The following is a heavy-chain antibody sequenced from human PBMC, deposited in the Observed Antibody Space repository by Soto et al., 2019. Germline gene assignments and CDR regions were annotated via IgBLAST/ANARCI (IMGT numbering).Heavy chain of an antibody. D-gene: IGHD7-27*01. Sequence: LSLACTVPGGSISETTWWSWVRQPPGKGQEWIGYNSHSGSANYNPSLKSRVTMSVDRSKNQISLILTSVTAADTAVYYCQLTRGGLFIMDVWGQGTTVTVSS. J-gene: IGHJ6*02. CDR1: GGSISETTW. V-gene: IGHV4-4*02. CDR2: NSHSGSA. CDR3: QLTRGGLFIMDV.